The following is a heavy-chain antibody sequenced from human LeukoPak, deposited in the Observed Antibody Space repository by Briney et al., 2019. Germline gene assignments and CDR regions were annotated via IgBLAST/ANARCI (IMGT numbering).Heavy chain of an antibody. Sequence: GGSLRLSCTASGFTVTRNYMSWVRQAPGKGLKWVSAIYSGETTEYADSVKGRFTISRDSSKNTLYLQMNSLRTEDTAVYYCATLYGGQRADGYWGQGTLVTVSS. J-gene: IGHJ4*02. CDR2: IYSGETT. CDR3: ATLYGGQRADGY. V-gene: IGHV3-53*01. D-gene: IGHD2-15*01. CDR1: GFTVTRNY.